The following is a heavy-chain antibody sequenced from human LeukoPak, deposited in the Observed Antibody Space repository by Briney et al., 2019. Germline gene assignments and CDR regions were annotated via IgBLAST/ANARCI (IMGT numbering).Heavy chain of an antibody. V-gene: IGHV3-7*01. J-gene: IGHJ4*02. Sequence: GGSLRLSCAASGFTFSSYWMSWVRQAPGKGREWVANIKQDGSEKYYVDSVKGRFTISRDNAKSSLYLQMNSLRAEDTAVYYCARDLSSSWYGLDYWGQGTLVTVSS. CDR3: ARDLSSSWYGLDY. D-gene: IGHD6-13*01. CDR1: GFTFSSYW. CDR2: IKQDGSEK.